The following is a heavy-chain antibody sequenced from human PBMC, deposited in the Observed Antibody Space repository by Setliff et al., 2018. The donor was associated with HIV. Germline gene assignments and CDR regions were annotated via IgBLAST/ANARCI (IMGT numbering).Heavy chain of an antibody. V-gene: IGHV7-4-1*02. Sequence: ASVKVSCKPSGYTFTTYGLSWVRQAPGQGLEWMGWINTNSGSPTYAHGFTGRFVFSLDTSVSTAYLQITSLKAEDTAVYYCARDGYHLYGMDVWGQGTTVTVSS. CDR1: GYTFTTYG. CDR2: INTNSGSP. J-gene: IGHJ6*02. D-gene: IGHD5-12*01. CDR3: ARDGYHLYGMDV.